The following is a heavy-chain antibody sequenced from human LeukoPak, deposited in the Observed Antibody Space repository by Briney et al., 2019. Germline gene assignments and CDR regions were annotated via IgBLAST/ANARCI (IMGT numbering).Heavy chain of an antibody. CDR3: ARDVAAAGPDRADFDY. CDR2: IAGSTIYT. CDR1: GFTFSDYY. V-gene: IGHV3-11*05. D-gene: IGHD6-13*01. J-gene: IGHJ4*02. Sequence: GGSLRLSCAASGFTFSDYYISWIRQAPGKGLEWLSYIAGSTIYTNYADSVKGRFTISRDNAKNSVYLQMNSLRAEDTAVYYCARDVAAAGPDRADFDYWGQGTLVTVSS.